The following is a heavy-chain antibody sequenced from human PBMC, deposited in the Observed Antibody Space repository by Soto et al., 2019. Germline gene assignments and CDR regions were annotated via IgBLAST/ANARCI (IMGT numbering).Heavy chain of an antibody. Sequence: QITLEETGPTLVKPTQTLTLTCTFSGFSLTTGRVGVGWIRQPPGKALEWLAVIHWNDDNHYSPSLKSRLTSTKDTSKNQVVLTLTNMDPVDTAKYYFTHRLVGSGQGYWGQGTLGTVSS. CDR1: GFSLTTGRVG. D-gene: IGHD2-15*01. J-gene: IGHJ4*02. V-gene: IGHV2-5*01. CDR2: IHWNDDN. CDR3: THRLVGSGQGY.